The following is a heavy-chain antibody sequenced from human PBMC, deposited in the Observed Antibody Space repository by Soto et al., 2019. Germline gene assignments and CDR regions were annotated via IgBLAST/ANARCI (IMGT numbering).Heavy chain of an antibody. Sequence: QVQLVQSGAEVKKPGSSVKVSCKASGGTFSSYTISWVRQAPGQGLEWMGRIIPILGIANYAQKFQGRVTIPADKSTSTAYMELSSLRSEDTDVYYCACETDTAASFDYWGQGTLVTVSS. CDR1: GGTFSSYT. CDR3: ACETDTAASFDY. V-gene: IGHV1-69*02. D-gene: IGHD5-18*01. J-gene: IGHJ4*02. CDR2: IIPILGIA.